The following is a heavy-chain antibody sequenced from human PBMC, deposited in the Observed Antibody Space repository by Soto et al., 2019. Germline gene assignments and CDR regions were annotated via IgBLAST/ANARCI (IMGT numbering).Heavy chain of an antibody. CDR2: IWYDGSIK. CDR1: GFAFSTYG. J-gene: IGHJ4*02. V-gene: IGHV3-33*01. CDR3: ARASGPFDY. Sequence: QVQLVESGGGVVQPGRSLRLSCVASGFAFSTYGIHWVRQAPGKGLEWVAVIWYDGSIKYYADSVKGRFTISTDNSKNTLHLQMDRLRAEDTAVYCCARASGPFDYWGQGTQVTVSS. D-gene: IGHD5-12*01.